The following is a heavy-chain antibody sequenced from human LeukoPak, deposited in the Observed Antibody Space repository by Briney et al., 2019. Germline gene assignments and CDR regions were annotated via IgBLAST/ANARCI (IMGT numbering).Heavy chain of an antibody. Sequence: GASVKVSCKASGYTFTGYYMHWVRQAPGQGLEWMGWINPNSGGTNYAQKFQGRVTMTRDMSTSTVYMELSSLRSEDTAVYYCAREGLRYFDWSRRLTNWFDPWGQGTLVTVSS. D-gene: IGHD3-9*01. CDR1: GYTFTGYY. V-gene: IGHV1-2*02. CDR3: AREGLRYFDWSRRLTNWFDP. CDR2: INPNSGGT. J-gene: IGHJ5*02.